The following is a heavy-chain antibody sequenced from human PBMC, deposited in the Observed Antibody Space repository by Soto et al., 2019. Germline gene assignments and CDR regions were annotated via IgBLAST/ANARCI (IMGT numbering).Heavy chain of an antibody. V-gene: IGHV3-11*06. J-gene: IGHJ3*02. CDR2: ISSSSSYT. D-gene: IGHD3-22*01. Sequence: QVQLVESGGGLVKPGGSLRLSCAASGFTFSDYYMSWIRQAPGKGLEWVSYISSSSSYTNYADSVKGRFTISRDNAKNSLYLPMNSLRAEDTAVYYCASFITDAFDIWGQGTMVTVSS. CDR3: ASFITDAFDI. CDR1: GFTFSDYY.